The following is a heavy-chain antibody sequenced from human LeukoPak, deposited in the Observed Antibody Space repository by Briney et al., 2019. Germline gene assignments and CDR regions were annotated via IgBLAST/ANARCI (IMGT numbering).Heavy chain of an antibody. D-gene: IGHD6-13*01. CDR1: GFTFSSYG. V-gene: IGHV3-33*01. Sequence: GGSLRLSCAASGFTFSSYGMHWVRQAPGKGLEWVAVIWYDGSNKYYADSVKGRFTISRDNSKNTLYLQMNSLRAEDTAVYYCARASSNWYYFDYWGQGTLVTVSS. CDR3: ARASSNWYYFDY. CDR2: IWYDGSNK. J-gene: IGHJ4*02.